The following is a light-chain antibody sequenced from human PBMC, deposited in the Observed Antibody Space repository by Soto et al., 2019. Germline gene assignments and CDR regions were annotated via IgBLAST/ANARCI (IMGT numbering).Light chain of an antibody. CDR2: DAS. J-gene: IGKJ5*01. Sequence: DIQMTQPPSSLSASVGDRVTITCHASQDIRNFLNWYQQKPGKAPKLLISDASSLEAGVPQRFSGSGFGTDFTLAISSLEPEDFVVYYCQQRSNWPITFGQGTRLEIK. V-gene: IGKV1-33*01. CDR3: QQRSNWPIT. CDR1: QDIRNF.